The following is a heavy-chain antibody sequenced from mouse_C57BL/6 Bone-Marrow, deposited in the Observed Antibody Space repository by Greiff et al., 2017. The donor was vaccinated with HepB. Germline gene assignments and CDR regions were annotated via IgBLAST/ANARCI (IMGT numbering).Heavy chain of an antibody. CDR3: ARRGIYYGNYVFDY. CDR1: GYAFSSSW. V-gene: IGHV1-82*01. Sequence: VQLQESGPELVKPGASVKISCKASGYAFSSSWMNWVKQRPGKGLEWIGRIYPGDGDTNYNGKFKGKATLTADKSSSTAYMQLSSLTSEDSAVYFCARRGIYYGNYVFDYWGQGTTLTVSS. J-gene: IGHJ2*01. CDR2: IYPGDGDT. D-gene: IGHD2-1*01.